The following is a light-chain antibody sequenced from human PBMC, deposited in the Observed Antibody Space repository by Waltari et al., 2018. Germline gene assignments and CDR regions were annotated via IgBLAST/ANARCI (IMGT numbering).Light chain of an antibody. V-gene: IGKV3-20*01. CDR1: QSVSSTY. J-gene: IGKJ1*01. CDR2: GAS. Sequence: EIVLTQSPGTLSSSPGDRATLSCRASQSVSSTYLAWYQQKPGQAPGLLIYGASSRATGIPDRFSGSGSGTDFTLTISRLEPEDFAVYYCQHYSSSSWTFGQGTKVEIK. CDR3: QHYSSSSWT.